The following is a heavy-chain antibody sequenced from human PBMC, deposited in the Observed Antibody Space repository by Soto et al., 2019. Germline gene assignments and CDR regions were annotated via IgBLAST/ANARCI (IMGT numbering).Heavy chain of an antibody. Sequence: ASVKVSCKASGYTFTNYAMHWVRQAPGQRLEWMGWINAGNGNTKYSQKFQGRVTITRDTSASTAYMELSSLRSEDTAVYYCARAYEGDYFDYWGQGTLVTVSS. V-gene: IGHV1-3*01. J-gene: IGHJ4*02. CDR3: ARAYEGDYFDY. CDR1: GYTFTNYA. CDR2: INAGNGNT. D-gene: IGHD3-16*01.